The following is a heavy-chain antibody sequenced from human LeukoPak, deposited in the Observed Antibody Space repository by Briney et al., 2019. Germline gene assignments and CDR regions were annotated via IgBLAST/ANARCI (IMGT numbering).Heavy chain of an antibody. CDR3: ARELACWG. CDR1: GVNFSIYC. V-gene: IGHV3-74*01. D-gene: IGHD3-10*02. J-gene: IGHJ4*02. CDR2: INTDGNST. Sequence: GGSLRLYCARSGVNFSIYCMDWVRQAPGKGLVWVSQINTDGNSTTYADSVKGRFTVSRDNAKNTLYLQMNSLRAEDTAVYYCARELACWGGGQGTLVTVSS.